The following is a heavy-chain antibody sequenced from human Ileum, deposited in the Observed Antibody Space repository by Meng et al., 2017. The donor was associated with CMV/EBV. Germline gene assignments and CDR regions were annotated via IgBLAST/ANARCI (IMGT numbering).Heavy chain of an antibody. CDR3: ARDRVRYSDDYYYYGMDV. V-gene: IGHV4-39*07. J-gene: IGHJ6*02. CDR2: IYYGGST. D-gene: IGHD3-9*01. CDR1: GGSISSPTYY. Sequence: GSLRLSCTVSGGSISSPTYYWGWIRQPPGKGLEWIGSIYYGGSTYYNPSLKSRVTISVDTSKNQFSQSLSSVTAADTAVYYCARDRVRYSDDYYYYGMDVWGQGTTVTVSS.